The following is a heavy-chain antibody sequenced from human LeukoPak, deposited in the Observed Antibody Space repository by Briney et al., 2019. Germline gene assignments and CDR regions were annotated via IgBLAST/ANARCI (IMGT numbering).Heavy chain of an antibody. Sequence: SETLSLTCTVSGDSISSSSYCWGWIRQPPGKGLEWIGSIFYSGSTYYNPSLKSRVTIAVDKSKNQFSLKLSSVTAADTAVYYCARASHDYGDYSHFDYWGQGTLVTVSS. CDR1: GDSISSSSYC. CDR3: ARASHDYGDYSHFDY. CDR2: IFYSGST. D-gene: IGHD4-17*01. V-gene: IGHV4-39*07. J-gene: IGHJ4*02.